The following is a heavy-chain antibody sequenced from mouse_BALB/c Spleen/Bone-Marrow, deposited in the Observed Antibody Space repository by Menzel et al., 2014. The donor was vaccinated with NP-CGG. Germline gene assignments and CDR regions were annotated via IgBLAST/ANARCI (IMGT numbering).Heavy chain of an antibody. J-gene: IGHJ1*01. Sequence: EVQLQESGGGLVQPGGSLRLSCATSGFTFTDYYMSWVRQPPGKALEWLGFIRNKANGYTTEYSASVKGRFTISRDNSQSILYLQMNTLRAEDSATYYCARDRNYGSSWYFDVWGAGTTVTVSS. CDR2: IRNKANGYTT. CDR1: GFTFTDYY. D-gene: IGHD1-1*01. V-gene: IGHV7-3*02. CDR3: ARDRNYGSSWYFDV.